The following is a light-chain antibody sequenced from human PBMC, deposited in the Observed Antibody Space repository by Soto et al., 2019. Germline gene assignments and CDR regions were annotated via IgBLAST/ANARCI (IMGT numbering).Light chain of an antibody. Sequence: IQVTQSPSSLSASVGDRITITCRASQGMSTYLAWYQQKPGKAPKLLIYAAYTLQSGVPSRFSGGGSGTDFTLTISSLQPEDFATYYCQQLNRYPTFGGGTKVELK. CDR3: QQLNRYPT. J-gene: IGKJ4*01. CDR1: QGMSTY. V-gene: IGKV1-9*01. CDR2: AAY.